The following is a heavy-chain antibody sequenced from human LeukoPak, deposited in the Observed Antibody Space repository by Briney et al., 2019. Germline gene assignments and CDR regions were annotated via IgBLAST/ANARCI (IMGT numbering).Heavy chain of an antibody. Sequence: SETLSLTCTVSGDSISPYYWSWVQLPPGKGLEWIGYISYSGSTNYSPSLKSRVSISLSTSNIHFSLKLSSVTAADTAVYYCARHASAYYEAFYFDYWGQGTLVTVSS. V-gene: IGHV4-59*08. J-gene: IGHJ4*02. CDR2: ISYSGST. CDR3: ARHASAYYEAFYFDY. CDR1: GDSISPYY. D-gene: IGHD3-22*01.